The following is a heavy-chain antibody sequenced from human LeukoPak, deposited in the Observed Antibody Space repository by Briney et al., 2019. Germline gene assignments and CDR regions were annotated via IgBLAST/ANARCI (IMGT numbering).Heavy chain of an antibody. CDR1: GFTFSSYW. CDR3: ARVKSVPGYSGGWYGGGDAFDI. V-gene: IGHV3-7*01. D-gene: IGHD6-19*01. Sequence: GGSLRLSCAASGFTFSSYWMSWVRQAPGKGLEWVANIKQDGSEKYYVDSVKGRFTISRDNAKNSLYLQMNSLRAEDTAVYYCARVKSVPGYSGGWYGGGDAFDIWGQGTMVTVSS. CDR2: IKQDGSEK. J-gene: IGHJ3*02.